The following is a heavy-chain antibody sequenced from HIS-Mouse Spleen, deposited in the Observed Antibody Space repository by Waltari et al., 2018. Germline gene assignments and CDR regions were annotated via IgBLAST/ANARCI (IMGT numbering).Heavy chain of an antibody. CDR3: AREIPYSSSWYDWYFDL. CDR2: IYYSGST. CDR1: GGSISSSSYY. V-gene: IGHV4-39*07. J-gene: IGHJ2*01. Sequence: QLQLQESGPGLVKPSETLSLTCTFSGGSISSSSYYWGGIRTPPGQGLEWIGSIYYSGSTYYNPSLKSRVTISVDTSKNQFSLKLSSVTAADTAVYYCAREIPYSSSWYDWYFDLWGRGTLVTVSS. D-gene: IGHD6-13*01.